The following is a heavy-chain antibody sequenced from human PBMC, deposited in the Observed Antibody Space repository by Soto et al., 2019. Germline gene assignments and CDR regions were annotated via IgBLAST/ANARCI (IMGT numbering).Heavy chain of an antibody. D-gene: IGHD4-17*01. CDR3: VRYGDYVI. V-gene: IGHV3-74*03. Sequence: EEHLVDSGGGLVQPGGSLRLSCVASGFTFTPYWMHWVRQAPGKGLVWVSAIYSDGSSTKYADSVKGRFTISRDNAKNTLYLQMNSLRDEDTAVYYCVRYGDYVIWGQGTLVTVSS. CDR1: GFTFTPYW. CDR2: IYSDGSST. J-gene: IGHJ4*02.